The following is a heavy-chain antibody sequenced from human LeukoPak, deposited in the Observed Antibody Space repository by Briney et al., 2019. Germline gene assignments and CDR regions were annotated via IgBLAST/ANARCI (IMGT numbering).Heavy chain of an antibody. CDR1: GGSFSGYY. CDR2: IKHSGST. Sequence: PSETLSLTCAVYGGSFSGYYWGWIRQPPAKGLEWMGEIKHSGSTNYNPSFKSRVTISVDTSKNKFSLKLSSVTAADTAVYYCARKSATPYYSTPFDCWGQGTLVTVSS. D-gene: IGHD3-22*01. CDR3: ARKSATPYYSTPFDC. V-gene: IGHV4-34*01. J-gene: IGHJ4*02.